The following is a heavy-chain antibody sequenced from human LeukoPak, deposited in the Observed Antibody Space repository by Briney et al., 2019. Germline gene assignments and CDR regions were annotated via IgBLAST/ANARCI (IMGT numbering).Heavy chain of an antibody. CDR2: INPNSGGT. Sequence: ASVRVSCKPSRYTFTGYYMHWVRQAPRQGLEWMGWINPNSGGTNYAQKFQGRVTMTRDTSISTAYMELRRLRSDDTAVHYCARDVGIVVVPAAIHPWGQGTLVTVSS. V-gene: IGHV1-2*02. D-gene: IGHD2-2*03. CDR3: ARDVGIVVVPAAIHP. CDR1: RYTFTGYY. J-gene: IGHJ5*02.